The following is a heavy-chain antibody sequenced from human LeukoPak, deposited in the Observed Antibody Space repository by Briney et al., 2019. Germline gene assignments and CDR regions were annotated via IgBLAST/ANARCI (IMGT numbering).Heavy chain of an antibody. Sequence: SETPSLTCTVSGGSINNYYWSWIRQPAGKGLEWIGRIYTSGSTNYNPSLKSRVTMSLDTSKNQFSLKLSSVTAADTAVYYCARHWIWNENWFDPWGQGTLVTVSS. J-gene: IGHJ5*02. D-gene: IGHD1-1*01. CDR3: ARHWIWNENWFDP. CDR2: IYTSGST. CDR1: GGSINNYY. V-gene: IGHV4-4*07.